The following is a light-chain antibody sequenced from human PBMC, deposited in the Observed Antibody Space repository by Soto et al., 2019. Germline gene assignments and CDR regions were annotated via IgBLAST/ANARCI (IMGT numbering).Light chain of an antibody. CDR3: QQYNSYRT. Sequence: DIQMTPSPSTLSASVGDRVTITCRARQSINIWLAWYQQKPGKAPKLLIYDASILESGVPSRFSGSGSGTEFTLTISSLQPDDFATYYCQQYNSYRTFGQGTKVDI. V-gene: IGKV1-5*01. J-gene: IGKJ1*01. CDR2: DAS. CDR1: QSINIW.